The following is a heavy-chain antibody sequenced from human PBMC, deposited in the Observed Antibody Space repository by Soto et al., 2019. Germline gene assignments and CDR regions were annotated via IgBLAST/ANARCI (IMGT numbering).Heavy chain of an antibody. D-gene: IGHD5-18*01. CDR1: GFTFSDYA. Sequence: GGSLRLSCAASGFTFSDYAMHWVRQAPGKGLEWVSVISYDGSNKYYADSVKGRFSISRDNSKNTLSLQMNSLRAEDTAVYYCARVGRGYSYGNGMDVWGLGTTVTVSS. CDR2: ISYDGSNK. J-gene: IGHJ6*02. CDR3: ARVGRGYSYGNGMDV. V-gene: IGHV3-30-3*01.